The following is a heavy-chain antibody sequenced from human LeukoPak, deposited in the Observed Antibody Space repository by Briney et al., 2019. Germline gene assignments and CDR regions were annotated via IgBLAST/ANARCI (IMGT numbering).Heavy chain of an antibody. V-gene: IGHV4-59*01. CDR2: ISFGGST. CDR3: ARDQTGNPPDYCYGLDG. CDR1: GASITTYY. Sequence: SETLSLTCRVSGASITTYYWSWVRQPPGGGLEWIGKISFGGSTDYNPSIKSRVTISLDKSQNQISLRLTSVSAADTAVYYCARDQTGNPPDYCYGLDGWGQGTTVTVSS. J-gene: IGHJ6*02.